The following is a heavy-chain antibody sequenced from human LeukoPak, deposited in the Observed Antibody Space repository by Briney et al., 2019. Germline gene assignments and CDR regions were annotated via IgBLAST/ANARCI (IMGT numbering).Heavy chain of an antibody. J-gene: IGHJ4*02. CDR2: ISGSGGST. CDR3: AKGGSGSYLYYFDY. CDR1: GFTFNSYA. Sequence: GGSLRLSCAASGFTFNSYAMSWVRQAPGKGLEWVSTISGSGGSTYYADSVKGRFSISRDNSKNSLYLQMNSLRAEETAVYYCAKGGSGSYLYYFDYWGQGTLVTVSS. D-gene: IGHD3-10*01. V-gene: IGHV3-23*01.